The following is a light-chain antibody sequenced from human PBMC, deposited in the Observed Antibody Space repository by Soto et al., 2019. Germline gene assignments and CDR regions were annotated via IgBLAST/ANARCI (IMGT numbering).Light chain of an antibody. J-gene: IGLJ1*01. Sequence: QSALAQPPSASGSPGQSVTIYCTGTKXDIGVYDFVSWYQHHPGKAPRLIIYEVVQRPSGVPDRFSGSKSGNTASLTVSGLQAAGEADYFCKSYAGSNTYVFGSGTKVTVL. V-gene: IGLV2-8*01. CDR2: EVV. CDR3: KSYAGSNTYV. CDR1: KXDIGVYDF.